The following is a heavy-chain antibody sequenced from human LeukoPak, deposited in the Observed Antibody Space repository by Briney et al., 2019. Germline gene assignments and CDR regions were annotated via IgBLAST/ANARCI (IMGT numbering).Heavy chain of an antibody. J-gene: IGHJ4*02. V-gene: IGHV3-23*01. D-gene: IGHD2-21*01. CDR3: AKVRTSQDRTGVLWYFDY. CDR1: GFTFSSYA. CDR2: ISGSGGST. Sequence: GGSLRLSCAASGFTFSSYAMSWVRQAPGKGLEWVSAISGSGGSTYYADSVKGRFTISRDNSKNTLYLQMNSLRAEDTAVYYCAKVRTSQDRTGVLWYFDYWGQGTLVTVSS.